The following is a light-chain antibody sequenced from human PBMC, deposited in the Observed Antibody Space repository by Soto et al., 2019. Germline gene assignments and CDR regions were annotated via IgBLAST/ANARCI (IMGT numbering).Light chain of an antibody. CDR3: RQDDGYSPLT. J-gene: IGKJ4*01. Sequence: IRMTQSPATLSASVVDRVTIPCRASQRISSWLAWYQQKPGKAPKLLIYDASSVEPGVPSRFRGRGSGTEFTLTINRRRPDDFATYYCRQDDGYSPLTFGGGTKGDI. V-gene: IGKV1-5*01. CDR1: QRISSW. CDR2: DAS.